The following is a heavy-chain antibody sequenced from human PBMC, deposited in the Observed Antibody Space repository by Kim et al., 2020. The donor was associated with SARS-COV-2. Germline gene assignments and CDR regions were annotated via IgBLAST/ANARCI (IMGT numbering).Heavy chain of an antibody. J-gene: IGHJ6*02. CDR1: GYTFTSYG. Sequence: ASVKVSCKASGYTFTSYGIGWVRQAPGQGLEWMGWISAYNGNTNYAQKLQGRVTMTTDTSTSTAYMELRSLRSDDTAVYYCARMVGYCSGGSCDSGWYYYYGMDVWGQGTTVTVSS. CDR3: ARMVGYCSGGSCDSGWYYYYGMDV. V-gene: IGHV1-18*01. CDR2: ISAYNGNT. D-gene: IGHD2-15*01.